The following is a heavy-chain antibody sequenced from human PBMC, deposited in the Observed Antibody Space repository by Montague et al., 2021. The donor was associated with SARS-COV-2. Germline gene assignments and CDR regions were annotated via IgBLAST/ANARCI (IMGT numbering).Heavy chain of an antibody. CDR3: ARVLGDYGDY. V-gene: IGHV3-30*04. J-gene: IGHJ4*02. CDR1: GFTFSSYA. Sequence: SLRLSCAASGFTFSSYAMHWVRQAPGKGLEWVAVISYDGSNKYYADSVKGRFTISRDNSKNTLYLQMNSLRAEDTAVYYCARVLGDYGDYWCQGTLVTVSS. D-gene: IGHD4-17*01. CDR2: ISYDGSNK.